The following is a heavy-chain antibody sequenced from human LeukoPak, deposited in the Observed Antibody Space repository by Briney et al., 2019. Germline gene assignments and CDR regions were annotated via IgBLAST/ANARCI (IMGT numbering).Heavy chain of an antibody. CDR2: IRYTGNT. V-gene: IGHV4-39*07. CDR3: ARTGGSFYFYYYMDV. J-gene: IGHJ6*03. CDR1: GGSISSSSYD. Sequence: SETLSLTCTVSGGSISSSSYDWGWIRQPPGKGLEWIGSIRYTGNTYYNPSLKGRVTISVDTSKNQFSLKLSSVTAADTAVYYCARTGGSFYFYYYMDVWGKGTTVTVSS. D-gene: IGHD3-10*01.